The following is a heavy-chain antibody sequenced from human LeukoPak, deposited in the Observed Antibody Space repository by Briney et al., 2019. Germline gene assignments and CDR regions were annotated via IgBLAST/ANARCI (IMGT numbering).Heavy chain of an antibody. D-gene: IGHD3-10*01. Sequence: PGRSLRLSCTSSGFTFGDYDMSWFRQAPGKGLEWVGFIRSSADGGTTDYAASVKGRFTISRDDSKSITYLQMNSLKTDDTAVYYCTKGLYYYGLGGSRGVRGMDVWGQGTTVTVSS. CDR3: TKGLYYYGLGGSRGVRGMDV. CDR1: GFTFGDYD. V-gene: IGHV3-49*03. CDR2: IRSSADGGTT. J-gene: IGHJ6*02.